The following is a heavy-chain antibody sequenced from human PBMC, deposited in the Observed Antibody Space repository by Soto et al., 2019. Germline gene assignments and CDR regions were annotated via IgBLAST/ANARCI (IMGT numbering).Heavy chain of an antibody. Sequence: PSETLSLTCTVSGGSISSYYWSWIRQPAGKGLEWIGRIYSSGSTNYNPSLKSRVTMSVDTSKNHFSLQLRSVTAADTAVYYCARDHNDFWSSGFDPWGQGXLVTVYS. CDR2: IYSSGST. V-gene: IGHV4-4*07. CDR1: GGSISSYY. D-gene: IGHD3-3*01. CDR3: ARDHNDFWSSGFDP. J-gene: IGHJ5*02.